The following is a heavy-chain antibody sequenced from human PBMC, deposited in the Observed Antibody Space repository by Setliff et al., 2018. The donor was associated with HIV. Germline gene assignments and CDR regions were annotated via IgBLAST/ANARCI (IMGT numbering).Heavy chain of an antibody. Sequence: PSETLSLTCAVYGESFNTYFWSWNRQPPVKGLEWIGQINHSGSTNYNPSLRSRVTISIGTSKNQFSLKLSSVTAADTAVYYCATGLIIAPDYWGKGSLVTVSS. D-gene: IGHD2-21*01. CDR2: INHSGST. V-gene: IGHV4-34*01. CDR1: GESFNTYF. CDR3: ATGLIIAPDY. J-gene: IGHJ4*02.